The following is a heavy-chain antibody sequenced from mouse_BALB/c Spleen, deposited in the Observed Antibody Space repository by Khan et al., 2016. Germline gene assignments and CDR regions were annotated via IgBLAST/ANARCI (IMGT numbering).Heavy chain of an antibody. J-gene: IGHJ2*01. CDR2: IRLKSNNYAT. CDR1: GFTFSNYW. D-gene: IGHD1-1*01. Sequence: EVKLEESGGGLVQPGGSMKLSCVASGFTFSNYWMNWVRQSPEKGLEWVAEIRLKSNNYATHFAESVKGRFTISRDDSKSSVYLQMNNLRAEDTGIYYCTTVVDYWRQGTTLTVSS. V-gene: IGHV6-6*02. CDR3: TTVVDY.